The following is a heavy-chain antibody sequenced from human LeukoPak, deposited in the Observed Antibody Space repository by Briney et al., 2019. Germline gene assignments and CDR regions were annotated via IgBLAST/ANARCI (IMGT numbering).Heavy chain of an antibody. CDR3: CCYDGTGLRY. CDR1: GFTFSSYW. Sequence: GGSLRLSCAASGFTFSSYWMSWVRQVPGKGLEWVGRIKRKTDGGTIDYAAPVKGRFSISRDDSKNTLYLQMNSLQIEDTAVHYCCCYDGTGLRYWGQGTLVTVSS. V-gene: IGHV3-15*01. CDR2: IKRKTDGGTI. J-gene: IGHJ4*02. D-gene: IGHD3-22*01.